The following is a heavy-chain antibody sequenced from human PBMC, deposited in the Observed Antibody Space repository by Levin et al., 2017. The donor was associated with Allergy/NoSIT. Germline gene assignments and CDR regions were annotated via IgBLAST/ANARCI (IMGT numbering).Heavy chain of an antibody. J-gene: IGHJ6*02. CDR2: IGSSSSNI. Sequence: GGSLRLSCAASGFNFSIYGMNWVRQAPGKGLEWVSSIGSSSSNIYHADSLKGRFTISRDNAKNSLYLQMKSLRAEDTAVYYCERDRTNGILTNYGMDVWGQGTTVTVSS. CDR3: ERDRTNGILTNYGMDV. CDR1: GFNFSIYG. V-gene: IGHV3-21*04. D-gene: IGHD3-9*01.